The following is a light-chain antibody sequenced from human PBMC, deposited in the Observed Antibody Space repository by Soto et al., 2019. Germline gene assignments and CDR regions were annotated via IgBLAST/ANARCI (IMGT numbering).Light chain of an antibody. CDR3: CSYASSSTYWV. Sequence: ALTQPASVSGSPGQSITISCTGTSSDAGSYNFVSWYQQHPGKAPKVMIYEDSKRPSGVSNRFSGSKSGNTASLTISGLQAEDEADYYCCSYASSSTYWVFGGGTKLTVL. CDR1: SSDAGSYNF. V-gene: IGLV2-23*01. J-gene: IGLJ3*02. CDR2: EDS.